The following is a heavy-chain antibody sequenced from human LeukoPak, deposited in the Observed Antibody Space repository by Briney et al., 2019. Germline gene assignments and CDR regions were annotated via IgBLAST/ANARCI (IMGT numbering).Heavy chain of an antibody. J-gene: IGHJ4*02. CDR3: ARVYSGYDSSGYDY. V-gene: IGHV3-33*08. CDR1: GFTFSSYG. Sequence: GGSLRLSCGASGFTFSSYGMHWVRQAPGKGLEWVAVIWYDGSNKYYADSVKGRFTISRDNSKNTLYLQMNSLRAEDTAVYYCARVYSGYDSSGYDYWGQGTLVTVSS. CDR2: IWYDGSNK. D-gene: IGHD3-22*01.